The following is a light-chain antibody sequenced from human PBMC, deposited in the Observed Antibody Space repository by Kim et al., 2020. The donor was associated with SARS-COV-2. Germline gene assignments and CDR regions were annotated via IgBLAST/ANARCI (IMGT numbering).Light chain of an antibody. J-gene: IGKJ5*01. Sequence: ASVGDRVTISCRASQRIGKCVDWYRQMPGQAPKLVIFDATRLETGVPSRFSGSASGTDFTLTINNLQPDDFGTYYCQQGNSTPRTFGQGTRLEIK. V-gene: IGKV1-39*01. CDR3: QQGNSTPRT. CDR1: QRIGKC. CDR2: DAT.